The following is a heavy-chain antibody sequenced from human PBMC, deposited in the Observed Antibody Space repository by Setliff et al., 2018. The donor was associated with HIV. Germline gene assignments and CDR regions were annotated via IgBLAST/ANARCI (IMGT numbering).Heavy chain of an antibody. CDR2: MNPDSRNT. J-gene: IGHJ6*03. CDR3: AGGAWYTSGWYSSRYLDV. V-gene: IGHV1-8*02. CDR1: GYTFTNYD. D-gene: IGHD6-19*01. Sequence: GASVKVSCKPSGYTFTNYDINWVRQAAGQGLEWMGWMNPDSRNTGYAQKFQGRVTMTRDTSIRTAYMELSSLRSEDTAVYYCAGGAWYTSGWYSSRYLDVWGKGTTVTVSS.